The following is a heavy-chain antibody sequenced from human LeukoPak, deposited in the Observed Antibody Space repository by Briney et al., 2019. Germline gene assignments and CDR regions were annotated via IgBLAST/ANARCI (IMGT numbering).Heavy chain of an antibody. V-gene: IGHV3-74*01. D-gene: IGHD4-17*01. CDR2: INSDGSST. J-gene: IGHJ2*01. Sequence: GGSLRLSCAASGFTFSSYWMHWVRQAPGKGLVWVSRINSDGSSTNYADSVKGRFTISRDNAKNTLYLQMNSLRAEGTAVYYCAKYGDYWYFDLWGRGTLVTVSS. CDR3: AKYGDYWYFDL. CDR1: GFTFSSYW.